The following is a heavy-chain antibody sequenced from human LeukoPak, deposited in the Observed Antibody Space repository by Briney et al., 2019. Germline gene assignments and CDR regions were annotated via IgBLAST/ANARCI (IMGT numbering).Heavy chain of an antibody. V-gene: IGHV3-33*01. J-gene: IGHJ6*02. CDR2: IWYDGSNK. CDR3: ARVSWYYDILTGYSQDDYYGMDV. D-gene: IGHD3-9*01. CDR1: GFTFSTSG. Sequence: GGSLRLSCAASGFTFSTSGMHWVRQAPGKGLEWVAVIWYDGSNKYYADSVKGRFTISRDNSKNTLYLQMNSLRAEDTAVYYCARVSWYYDILTGYSQDDYYGMDVWGQGTTVTVSS.